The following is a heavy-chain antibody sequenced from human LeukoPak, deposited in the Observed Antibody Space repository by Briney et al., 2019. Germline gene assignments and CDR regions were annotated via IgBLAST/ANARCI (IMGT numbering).Heavy chain of an antibody. CDR3: ARVYGSGSLWGYLRFDY. D-gene: IGHD3-10*01. CDR2: ISAYNGNT. V-gene: IGHV1-18*01. CDR1: GYTFTSYG. Sequence: ASVKVSCKASGYTFTSYGISWVRQAPGQGLEWMGWISAYNGNTNYAQKLQGRVTMTTDTSTSTAYMELRSLRSDDTAVYYCARVYGSGSLWGYLRFDYWGQGTLVTVSS. J-gene: IGHJ4*02.